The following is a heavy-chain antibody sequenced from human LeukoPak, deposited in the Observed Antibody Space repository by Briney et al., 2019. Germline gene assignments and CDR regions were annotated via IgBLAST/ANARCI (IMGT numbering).Heavy chain of an antibody. D-gene: IGHD1-26*01. CDR3: TRGSSGSYLSFI. Sequence: PGGSLRLSCTVSGFSFGDYALSWVRQAPGKGLEWVGFIRSKAYGGTTEYAASVKGRFTISGDDSKSIAYLQMNSLKSEDTAAYYCTRGSSGSYLSFIWGQGTLVTVSS. J-gene: IGHJ4*02. CDR1: GFSFGDYA. CDR2: IRSKAYGGTT. V-gene: IGHV3-49*04.